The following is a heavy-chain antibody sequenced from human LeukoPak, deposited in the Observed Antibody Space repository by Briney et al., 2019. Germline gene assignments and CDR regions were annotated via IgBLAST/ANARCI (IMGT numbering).Heavy chain of an antibody. V-gene: IGHV1-46*01. CDR3: AGRLGSNWFDP. J-gene: IGHJ5*02. CDR2: INPSGGST. CDR1: GYTFTSYG. D-gene: IGHD1-26*01. Sequence: ASVKVSCKASGYTFTSYGISWVRQAPGQGLEWMGIINPSGGSTSYAQKFQGRVTMTRDTSTSTVYMELSSLRSEDTAVYYCAGRLGSNWFDPWGQGTLVTVSS.